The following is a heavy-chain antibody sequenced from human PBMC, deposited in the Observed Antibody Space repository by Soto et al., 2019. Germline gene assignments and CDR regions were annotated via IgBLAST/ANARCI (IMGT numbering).Heavy chain of an antibody. CDR1: GFTFSDYY. Sequence: GGSLRLSCAASGFTFSDYYMSWIRQAPGKGLEWVSYISSSSSYTNYADSVKGRFTISRDNAKNSLYLQMNSLRAEDTAVYYCARAPLQYYYDSSGYYPGLFDYWGQGTLVTVSS. J-gene: IGHJ4*02. CDR3: ARAPLQYYYDSSGYYPGLFDY. V-gene: IGHV3-11*06. CDR2: ISSSSSYT. D-gene: IGHD3-22*01.